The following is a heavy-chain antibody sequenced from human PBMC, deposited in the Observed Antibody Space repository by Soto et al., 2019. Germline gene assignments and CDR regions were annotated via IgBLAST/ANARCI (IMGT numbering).Heavy chain of an antibody. D-gene: IGHD2-15*01. J-gene: IGHJ5*02. V-gene: IGHV3-23*01. Sequence: PGGSLRLSXAASGFTFSSYAMSWVRQAPGKGLEWVSAISGSGGSTYYADSVKGRFTISRDNSKNTLYLQMNSLRAEDTAVYYCAKDPCSGGSCYSGWFDPWGQGTLVTVSS. CDR1: GFTFSSYA. CDR2: ISGSGGST. CDR3: AKDPCSGGSCYSGWFDP.